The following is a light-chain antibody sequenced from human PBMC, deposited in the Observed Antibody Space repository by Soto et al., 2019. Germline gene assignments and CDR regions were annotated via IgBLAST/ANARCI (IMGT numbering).Light chain of an antibody. J-gene: IGKJ2*01. V-gene: IGKV3-11*01. Sequence: ETVLTQSPGSLSLSPGERATLSCRASQSVSSYLAWYQHKPGQAPRLLIYDASNRATGIPARFSGSGSGTGFTLTISSLEPEDFAVYYCQQRSNWPHTFGPGTKVDIK. CDR1: QSVSSY. CDR3: QQRSNWPHT. CDR2: DAS.